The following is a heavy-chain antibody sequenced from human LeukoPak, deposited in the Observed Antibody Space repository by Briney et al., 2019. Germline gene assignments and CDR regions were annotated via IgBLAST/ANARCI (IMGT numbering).Heavy chain of an antibody. V-gene: IGHV4-39*02. CDR1: GGSISSSSYY. D-gene: IGHD6-13*01. CDR3: AREESITAAGTRWFDP. J-gene: IGHJ5*02. Sequence: SETLSLTCTVSGGSISSSSYYWGWIRQPPGKGLEWIGSIYYSGSTYYNPSLKSRVTTSVDTSKNQFSLKLSSVTAADTAVYYCAREESITAAGTRWFDPWGQGTLVTVSS. CDR2: IYYSGST.